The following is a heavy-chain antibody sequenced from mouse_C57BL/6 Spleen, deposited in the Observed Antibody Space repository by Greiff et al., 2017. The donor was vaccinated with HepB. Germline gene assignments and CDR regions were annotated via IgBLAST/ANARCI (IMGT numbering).Heavy chain of an antibody. V-gene: IGHV1-53*01. J-gene: IGHJ2*01. CDR2: INPSNGGT. CDR1: GYTFTSYW. D-gene: IGHD1-2*01. Sequence: QVHVKQPGTELVKPGASVKLSCKASGYTFTSYWMHWVKQRPGQGLEWIGNINPSNGGTNYNEKFKSKATLTVDKSSSTAYMQLSSLTSEDSAVYYCARRTARGDFDYWGQGTTLTVSS. CDR3: ARRTARGDFDY.